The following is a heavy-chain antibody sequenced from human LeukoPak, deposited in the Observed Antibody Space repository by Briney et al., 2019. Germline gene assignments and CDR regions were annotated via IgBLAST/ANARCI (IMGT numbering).Heavy chain of an antibody. Sequence: PGGSLRLSCAASGFTFTSSAMTWVRQAPGKGLEWVSSIDNSGGFTYYSHSVKGRFTISTDNSKNIRDTSTNTLYLQMNSLRADDTAVYYCAKGGISTTGLDYWGQGTLVTVSS. CDR1: GFTFTSSA. CDR2: IDNSGGFT. J-gene: IGHJ4*02. D-gene: IGHD1-1*01. CDR3: AKGGISTTGLDY. V-gene: IGHV3-23*01.